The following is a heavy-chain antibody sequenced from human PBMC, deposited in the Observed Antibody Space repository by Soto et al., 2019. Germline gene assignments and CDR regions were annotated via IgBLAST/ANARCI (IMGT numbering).Heavy chain of an antibody. J-gene: IGHJ6*02. CDR3: AIDRGSRWRAYYYGMDS. CDR1: GFTFSSYS. D-gene: IGHD6-13*01. CDR2: ISSSSSTI. V-gene: IGHV3-48*02. Sequence: QSGGSLRLSCAASGFTFSSYSMNWVRQAPGKGLEWVSYISSSSSTIYYADSVKGRFTISRDNAKNSLYLQMNSLRDEDTAVYDCAIDRGSRWRAYYYGMDSWGQGTTFTVSS.